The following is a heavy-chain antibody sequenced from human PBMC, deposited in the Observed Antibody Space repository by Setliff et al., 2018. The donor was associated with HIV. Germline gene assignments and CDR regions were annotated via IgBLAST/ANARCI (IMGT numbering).Heavy chain of an antibody. Sequence: ASVKVSCKASGYTFTSYGLSWVRQVPGQGLQWMGWITTYNGNTNYAQNFQGRVTMTTDTTTSTAYIELRSLRSDDTAVYYCARGTYRDAFDIWGQGTMVTVSS. D-gene: IGHD3-10*01. V-gene: IGHV1-18*01. J-gene: IGHJ3*02. CDR3: ARGTYRDAFDI. CDR1: GYTFTSYG. CDR2: ITTYNGNT.